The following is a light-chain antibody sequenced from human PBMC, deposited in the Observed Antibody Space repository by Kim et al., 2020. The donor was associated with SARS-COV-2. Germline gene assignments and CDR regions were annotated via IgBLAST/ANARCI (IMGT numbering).Light chain of an antibody. CDR3: QVWDTTSDHRV. J-gene: IGLJ3*02. V-gene: IGLV3-21*04. Sequence: APGKTARITCGGNNIESQSVHWYQQKPGQAPVLVIFHDSDRPSGIPERFSGSNSGNTATLTISRVEAGDEADYHCQVWDTTSDHRVFGGGTQLTVL. CDR1: NIESQS. CDR2: HDS.